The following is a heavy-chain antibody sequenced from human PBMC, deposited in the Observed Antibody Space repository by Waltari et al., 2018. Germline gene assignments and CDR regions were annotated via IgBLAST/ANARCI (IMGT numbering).Heavy chain of an antibody. Sequence: QLQLEESGPGLVKPSETLSLTCTVSGGSISSTNYYWWWIRQPPGRGLEWIGTIYYSGRTYYTPSLKSRVTISVDTSKNQFSLKLSSVTAADTAVYYCARHRDIVATMFDYWGQGTLVTVSS. CDR1: GGSISSTNYY. D-gene: IGHD5-12*01. CDR3: ARHRDIVATMFDY. V-gene: IGHV4-39*01. J-gene: IGHJ4*02. CDR2: IYYSGRT.